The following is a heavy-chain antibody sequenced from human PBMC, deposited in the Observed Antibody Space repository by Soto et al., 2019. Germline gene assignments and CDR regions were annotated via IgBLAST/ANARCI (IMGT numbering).Heavy chain of an antibody. CDR1: GYTFTSYG. CDR2: ISAYNGNT. CDR3: VSSGSFWSGYRWFDP. D-gene: IGHD3-3*01. J-gene: IGHJ5*02. Sequence: ASVKVSCKASGYTFTSYGISWVRQAPGQGLEWMGWISAYNGNTNYAQKLQGRVTMTTDTSTSTAYMELRSLRSEDTAVYYCVSSGSFWSGYRWFDPWGQGTLVTVSS. V-gene: IGHV1-18*01.